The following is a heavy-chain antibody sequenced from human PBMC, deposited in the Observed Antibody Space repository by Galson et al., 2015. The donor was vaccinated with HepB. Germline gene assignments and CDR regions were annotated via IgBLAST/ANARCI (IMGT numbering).Heavy chain of an antibody. J-gene: IGHJ6*03. Sequence: SLRLSCAASGFTFSSYSMNWVRQAPGKGLEWVSYISSSSSTIYYADSVKGRFTISRDNAKNSLYLQMNSLRAEDTAVYYCARDTPYAIARSGGYYYYMDVWGKGTTVTVSS. V-gene: IGHV3-48*01. CDR1: GFTFSSYS. D-gene: IGHD2-21*01. CDR2: ISSSSSTI. CDR3: ARDTPYAIARSGGYYYYMDV.